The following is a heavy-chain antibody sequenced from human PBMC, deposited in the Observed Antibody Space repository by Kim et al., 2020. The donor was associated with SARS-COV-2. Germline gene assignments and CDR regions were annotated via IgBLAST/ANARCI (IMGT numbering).Heavy chain of an antibody. D-gene: IGHD3-3*01. J-gene: IGHJ6*03. CDR3: AKASYDPGYYYMDV. V-gene: IGHV3-30*02. Sequence: ADYVKGRFTISRDNSKNTLYLQMNSLRAEDTAVYYCAKASYDPGYYYMDVWGKGTTVTVSS.